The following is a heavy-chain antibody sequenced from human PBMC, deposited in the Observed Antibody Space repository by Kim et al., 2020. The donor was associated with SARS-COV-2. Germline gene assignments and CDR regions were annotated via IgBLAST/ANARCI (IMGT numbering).Heavy chain of an antibody. CDR1: GFTFNNYV. CDR3: TRDVDWLFFDY. Sequence: GGSLRLSCAVSGFTFNNYVMHWVRQAPGKGPVWVSRISHDGTVTNYADSMKGRFTVSRDNSKNTLYLQMDSLRVDDTAVYYCTRDVDWLFFDYWGPGTLVTVSS. CDR2: ISHDGTVT. D-gene: IGHD3-9*01. J-gene: IGHJ4*02. V-gene: IGHV3-74*01.